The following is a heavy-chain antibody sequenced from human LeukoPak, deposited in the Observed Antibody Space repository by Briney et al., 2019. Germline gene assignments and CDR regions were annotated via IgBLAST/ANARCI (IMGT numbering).Heavy chain of an antibody. J-gene: IGHJ5*02. CDR1: GYTFTGYY. Sequence: GASVKVSCKASGYTFTGYYMRWVRQAPGQGLEWMGWINPNSGGTNYAQKFQGRVTMTRDTSISTAYMELSRLRSDDTAAYYCARDRVRYYGSGSYYNVNWFDPWGQGTLVTVSS. CDR3: ARDRVRYYGSGSYYNVNWFDP. D-gene: IGHD3-10*01. V-gene: IGHV1-2*02. CDR2: INPNSGGT.